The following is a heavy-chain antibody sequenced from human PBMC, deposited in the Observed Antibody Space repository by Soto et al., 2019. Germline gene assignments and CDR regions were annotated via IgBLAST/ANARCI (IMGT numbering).Heavy chain of an antibody. CDR1: GYTFTSYG. Sequence: ASVKVSCKASGYTFTSYGISWVRQAPGQGLEWMGWISAYNGNTNYVQKLQGRVTMTTDTSTSTAYMELRSLRSDDTAVYYCARGVRSGPYYYYYYMDVWGKGTTVTVSS. CDR2: ISAYNGNT. J-gene: IGHJ6*03. V-gene: IGHV1-18*01. CDR3: ARGVRSGPYYYYYYMDV. D-gene: IGHD4-17*01.